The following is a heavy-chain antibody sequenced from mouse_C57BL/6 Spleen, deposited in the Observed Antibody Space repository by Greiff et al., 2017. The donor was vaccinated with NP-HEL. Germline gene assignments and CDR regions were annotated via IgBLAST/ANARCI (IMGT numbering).Heavy chain of an antibody. Sequence: QVQLQQPGAELVRPGRAGKGSGRASVYPFTSYWMHWVKQRPGQGLEWIGVIDPSDSYTNYNQKFKGKATLTVDTSSSTAYMQLSSLTSEDSAVYYCANFYENFDYWGKVTTLTVSS. D-gene: IGHD1-1*01. J-gene: IGHJ2*01. V-gene: IGHV1-59*01. CDR3: ANFYENFDY. CDR2: IDPSDSYT. CDR1: VYPFTSYW.